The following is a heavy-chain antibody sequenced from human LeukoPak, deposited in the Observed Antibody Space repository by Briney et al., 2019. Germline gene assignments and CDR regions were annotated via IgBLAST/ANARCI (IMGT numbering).Heavy chain of an antibody. CDR1: GFTFSNYS. CDR3: AKDRGAVDSSGWCEDFHH. J-gene: IGHJ1*01. Sequence: PGGSLKLFCAASGFTFSNYSMSWVRQAPGKGLEWVSGISGSGGGTYHADSVKGRFTISRDNYKDTLFLQMNSLRVEDTAVYFCAKDRGAVDSSGWCEDFHHWGQGDVVTVCS. V-gene: IGHV3-23*01. CDR2: ISGSGGGT. D-gene: IGHD6-19*01.